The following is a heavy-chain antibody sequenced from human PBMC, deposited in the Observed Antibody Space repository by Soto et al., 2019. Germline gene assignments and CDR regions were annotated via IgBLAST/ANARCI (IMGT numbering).Heavy chain of an antibody. Sequence: EVQLLESGGGLVQPGGSLRLSCAASGFTFSSYAMSWVRQAPGKGLEWVSAISGSGGSTYYADSVKGRFTISRDNSKNTLYLQMNSLRAEDMAVYYCAKDFQRWGDAFDIWGQGTMVTVSS. CDR3: AKDFQRWGDAFDI. CDR2: ISGSGGST. V-gene: IGHV3-23*01. J-gene: IGHJ3*02. CDR1: GFTFSSYA. D-gene: IGHD4-17*01.